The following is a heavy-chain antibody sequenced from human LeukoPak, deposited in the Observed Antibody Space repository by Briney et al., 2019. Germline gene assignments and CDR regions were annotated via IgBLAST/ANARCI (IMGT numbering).Heavy chain of an antibody. D-gene: IGHD1-26*01. V-gene: IGHV3-53*01. J-gene: IGHJ4*02. CDR2: IYSGGNT. CDR3: ASQWELRY. Sequence: GGSLRLSCAVSGFTVSSNYMNWVRQAPGKGLEWVSVIYSGGNTYYADSVTGRFTISRDNSKNTLSLHMNSMRAEETAVYYCASQWELRYWGQGTLVTVSS. CDR1: GFTVSSNY.